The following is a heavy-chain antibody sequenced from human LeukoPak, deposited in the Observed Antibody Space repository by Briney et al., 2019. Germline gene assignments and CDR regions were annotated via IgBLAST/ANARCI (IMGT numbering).Heavy chain of an antibody. J-gene: IGHJ4*02. CDR1: GGSINTYY. CDR2: IYYSGST. V-gene: IGHV4-59*01. CDR3: AREHYTSGWYIRD. D-gene: IGHD6-19*01. Sequence: SETLSLTCTVSGGSINTYYWSWIRQPPGKGLEWIGYIYYSGSTNYNPSLKSRVTISIDTSKIQFSQKLTSVTAADTAVYYCAREHYTSGWYIRDWGQGTLDTVSS.